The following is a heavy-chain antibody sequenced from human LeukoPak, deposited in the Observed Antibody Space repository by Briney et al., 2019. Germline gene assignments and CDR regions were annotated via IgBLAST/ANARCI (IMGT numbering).Heavy chain of an antibody. D-gene: IGHD6-13*01. V-gene: IGHV4-39*01. CDR3: ARPPGIAAGWFDP. J-gene: IGHJ5*02. Sequence: SETLSLTCTVPGGSISSSSYYWGWIRQPPGKGLEWIGSIYYSGSTYYNPSLKSRVTISLDTSKDQLSLKLSSVTAADTALYYCARPPGIAAGWFDPWGQGTLVTVSS. CDR1: GGSISSSSYY. CDR2: IYYSGST.